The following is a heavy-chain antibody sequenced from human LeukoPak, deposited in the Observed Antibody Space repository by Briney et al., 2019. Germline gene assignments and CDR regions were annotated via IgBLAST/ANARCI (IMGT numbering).Heavy chain of an antibody. V-gene: IGHV4-30-4*01. CDR2: IYYSGST. CDR3: ARWGPAVVVPAAIPLYYYYGMDV. D-gene: IGHD2-2*02. CDR1: GGSISSGDYS. J-gene: IGHJ6*02. Sequence: SQTLSLTCTVSGGSISSGDYSWSWIRQPPGKGLEWIGYIYYSGSTYYNPSLKSRVTISVDTSKNQFSLKLSSVTAADTAVYYCARWGPAVVVPAAIPLYYYYGMDVWGQGTTVTVSS.